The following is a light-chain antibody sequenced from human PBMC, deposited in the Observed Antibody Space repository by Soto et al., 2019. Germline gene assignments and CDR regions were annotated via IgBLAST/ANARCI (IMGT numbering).Light chain of an antibody. Sequence: QSALTQPASMSGSPGQSITLSCTGTNSDVGGYDLVSWYQQHPGKAPKLMIYEGTKRPSGVSTRFSGSKSGNTASLTISGLQAEDEADYYCCSYAGSSTFVFGGGTQLTVL. CDR3: CSYAGSSTFV. V-gene: IGLV2-23*03. CDR2: EGT. J-gene: IGLJ2*01. CDR1: NSDVGGYDL.